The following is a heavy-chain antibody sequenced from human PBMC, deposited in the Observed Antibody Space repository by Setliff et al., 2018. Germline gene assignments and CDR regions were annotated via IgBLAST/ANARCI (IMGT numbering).Heavy chain of an antibody. J-gene: IGHJ4*02. CDR1: GGTFSDYY. Sequence: SETLSLTCDASGGTFSDYYWTWIRQHPEKGLEWIGEIKHTGSTNYNPSLKSRVSISVDTSKNQFSLKLSSVTAADTAVYFCARGRNVAARLFDSWGQGTLVTVSS. CDR3: ARGRNVAARLFDS. CDR2: IKHTGST. V-gene: IGHV4-34*01. D-gene: IGHD6-6*01.